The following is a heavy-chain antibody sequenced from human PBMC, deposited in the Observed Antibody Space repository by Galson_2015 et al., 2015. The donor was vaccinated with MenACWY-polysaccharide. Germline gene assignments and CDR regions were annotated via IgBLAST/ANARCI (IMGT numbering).Heavy chain of an antibody. J-gene: IGHJ4*02. CDR1: GSRFSNSG. Sequence: SLRLSCAASGSRFSNSGMHWVRQAPGKGLEWVAVIQHDGSNKVYADSVKGRFTISRDNSKNTVLLQMNSLRAEDTAVYYCVKMGGQELANYYFNKWGQGTLVTVSS. CDR3: VKMGGQELANYYFNK. D-gene: IGHD6-13*01. V-gene: IGHV3-33*06. CDR2: IQHDGSNK.